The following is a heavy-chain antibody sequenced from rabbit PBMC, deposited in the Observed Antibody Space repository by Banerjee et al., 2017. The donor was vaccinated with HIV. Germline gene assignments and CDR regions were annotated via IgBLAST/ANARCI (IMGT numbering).Heavy chain of an antibody. Sequence: QEQLEESGGDLVKPEGSLTLTCTASGFSFSSNYWLCWVRQAPGKGLEWIGCIYGGSSGSTYYASWVNGRFTISKTSSTTVTLQMTSLTAADTATYFCARDYAGYAYATSLWGQGTLVTVS. CDR3: ARDYAGYAYATSL. V-gene: IGHV1S45*01. CDR2: IYGGSSGST. J-gene: IGHJ3*01. D-gene: IGHD6-1*01. CDR1: GFSFSSNYW.